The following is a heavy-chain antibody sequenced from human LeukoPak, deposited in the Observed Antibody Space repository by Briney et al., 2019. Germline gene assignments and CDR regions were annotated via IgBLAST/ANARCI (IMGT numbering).Heavy chain of an antibody. CDR1: GFTFSDYY. J-gene: IGHJ6*02. Sequence: PGGSLRLSCAASGFTFSDYYMSWVRQAPGKGLEWVSYISSSGSTIYYADSVKGRFTISRDNAKNSLYLQMNSLRAEDTAVYYCAREATVVPWYYSYYGMDVWGQGTTVTVSS. D-gene: IGHD4-23*01. V-gene: IGHV3-11*01. CDR3: AREATVVPWYYSYYGMDV. CDR2: ISSSGSTI.